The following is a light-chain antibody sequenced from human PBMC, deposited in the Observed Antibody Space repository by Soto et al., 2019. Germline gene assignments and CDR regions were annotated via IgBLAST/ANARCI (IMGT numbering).Light chain of an antibody. CDR1: QSVSSSY. Sequence: EIVLTQSPGTLSLSPGERATLSCRASQSVSSSYLAWYQQKPGRAPRLLIYGASSRATGIPDRFSGSGSGTDFTLTISRLEPEDFAVYYCQQYGSSTTFGGGTKVEIK. CDR3: QQYGSSTT. V-gene: IGKV3-20*01. J-gene: IGKJ4*01. CDR2: GAS.